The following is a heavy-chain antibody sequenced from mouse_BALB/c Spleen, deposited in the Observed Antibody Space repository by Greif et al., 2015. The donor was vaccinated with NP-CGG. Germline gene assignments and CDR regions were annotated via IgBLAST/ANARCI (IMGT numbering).Heavy chain of an antibody. CDR1: GFNIQDTY. J-gene: IGHJ2*01. V-gene: IGHV14-3*02. CDR3: ARYVYYRSTFDY. Sequence: EVQLQHSGAELVKPGASVRLSCTASGFNIQDTYMHWVKQRPEQGLEWIGRIDPANGNTRYDPKFQGKATITADTSSNTAYLQLSSLTSEDTAVYFCARYVYYRSTFDYWGQGTTLTVSS. CDR2: IDPANGNT. D-gene: IGHD1-1*01.